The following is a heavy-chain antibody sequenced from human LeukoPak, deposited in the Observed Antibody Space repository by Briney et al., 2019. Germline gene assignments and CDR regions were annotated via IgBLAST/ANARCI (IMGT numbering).Heavy chain of an antibody. CDR3: ARGLGGGAAAGFGY. J-gene: IGHJ4*02. CDR1: GYTFTSYD. CDR2: MNPNSGNT. Sequence: AAVKVSCKASGYTFTSYDINWVRQATGQGLEWMGWMNPNSGNTGYAQKFQGRVTITRNTSISTAYMELSSLRSEDTAVYYCARGLGGGAAAGFGYWGQGTLVTVSS. D-gene: IGHD6-13*01. V-gene: IGHV1-8*03.